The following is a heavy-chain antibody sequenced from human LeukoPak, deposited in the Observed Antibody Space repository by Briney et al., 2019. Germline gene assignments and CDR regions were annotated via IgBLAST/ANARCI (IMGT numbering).Heavy chain of an antibody. CDR2: IRSKAYGGTT. Sequence: GGSLRLSCTASGFTFGDYAMSWFRQAPGKGLEWVGFIRSKAYGGTTEYAASVKGRFTISRDDSKSIAYLQMNSLKTEDTAVDYRTRASIAVSDYWGQGTLVTVSS. CDR1: GFTFGDYA. J-gene: IGHJ4*02. CDR3: TRASIAVSDY. V-gene: IGHV3-49*03. D-gene: IGHD6-6*01.